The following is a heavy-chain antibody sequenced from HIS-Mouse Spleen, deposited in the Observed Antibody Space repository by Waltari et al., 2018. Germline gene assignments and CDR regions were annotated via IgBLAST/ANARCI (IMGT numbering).Heavy chain of an antibody. Sequence: EVQLVESGGGLVQPGRSLRLSCAASGFHFADYAMHWVRQAPGKGLEWVSGISWNSGSIGYADSVKGRFTISRDNAKNSLYLQMNSLRAEDTALYYCAKDLRPAYSSSPYFDYWGQGTLVTVSS. D-gene: IGHD6-6*01. CDR3: AKDLRPAYSSSPYFDY. CDR2: ISWNSGSI. J-gene: IGHJ4*02. CDR1: GFHFADYA. V-gene: IGHV3-9*01.